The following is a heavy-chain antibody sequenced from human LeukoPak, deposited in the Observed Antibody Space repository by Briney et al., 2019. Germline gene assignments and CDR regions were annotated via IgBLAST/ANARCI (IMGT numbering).Heavy chain of an antibody. Sequence: GGSLRLSCAASGFTFSSYGMHWVRQAPGKGLEWVAVISYDGSNKYYADSVKGRFTISRDNSKNTLYLQMNSLRAEDTAVYYCAKDGGSGNYSPLYYFDYWGQGTLVTVSS. J-gene: IGHJ4*02. CDR3: AKDGGSGNYSPLYYFDY. CDR1: GFTFSSYG. CDR2: ISYDGSNK. V-gene: IGHV3-30*18. D-gene: IGHD3-10*01.